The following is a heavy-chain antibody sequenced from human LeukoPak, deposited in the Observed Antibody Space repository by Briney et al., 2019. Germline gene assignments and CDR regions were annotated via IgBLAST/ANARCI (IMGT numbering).Heavy chain of an antibody. CDR1: GFTFSSYG. CDR3: AKDYVHGDLLRIYYYYDGMDV. Sequence: GGSLRLSCAASGFTFSSYGIHWVRQAPGKGLEWVAVISYDGSNKSYADSVKGRFTISRDNSKNTLYLQMNSLRAEDTAVYYCAKDYVHGDLLRIYYYYDGMDVWGQGTTVTVSS. CDR2: ISYDGSNK. V-gene: IGHV3-30*18. J-gene: IGHJ6*02. D-gene: IGHD4-17*01.